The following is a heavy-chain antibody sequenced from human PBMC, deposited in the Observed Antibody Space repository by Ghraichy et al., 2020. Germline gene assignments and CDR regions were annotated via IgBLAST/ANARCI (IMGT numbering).Heavy chain of an antibody. D-gene: IGHD3-3*01. Sequence: GWSLRLSCAASGFTFSSYAMSWVRQAPGKGLEWVSAISGSGGSTYYADSVKGRFTISRDNSKNTLYLQMNSLRAEDTAVYYCAKDSSLYDFWSGYFGDAFDIWGQGTMVTVSS. V-gene: IGHV3-23*01. CDR1: GFTFSSYA. J-gene: IGHJ3*02. CDR2: ISGSGGST. CDR3: AKDSSLYDFWSGYFGDAFDI.